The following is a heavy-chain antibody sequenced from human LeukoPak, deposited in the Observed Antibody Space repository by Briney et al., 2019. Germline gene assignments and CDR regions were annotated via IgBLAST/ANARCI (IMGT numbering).Heavy chain of an antibody. CDR3: ARKGFITMQSRYFDL. CDR2: IYYSGST. J-gene: IGHJ2*01. V-gene: IGHV4-59*01. D-gene: IGHD3-3*01. CDR1: GGSISSYY. Sequence: KTSETLSLTCTVSGGSISSYYWSWIRQPPGKGLEWIGYIYYSGSTNYNPSLKSRVTISVDTSKNQFSLKLSSVTAADTAVYYCARKGFITMQSRYFDLWGRGTLVTVSS.